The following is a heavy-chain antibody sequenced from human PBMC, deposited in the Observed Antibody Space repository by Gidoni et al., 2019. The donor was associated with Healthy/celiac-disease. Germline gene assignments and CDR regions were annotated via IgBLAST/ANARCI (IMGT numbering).Heavy chain of an antibody. V-gene: IGHV1-2*02. J-gene: IGHJ4*02. Sequence: QVQLVQSGAEVKKPGASVQVSCMASGYTFTGYYMHWVRQAPGQGLEWMGWINPNSGGTNYAQKFQGRVTMTRDTSISTAYMELSRLRSDDTAVYYCARVAEATWYPSDYWGQGTLVTVSS. D-gene: IGHD6-25*01. CDR2: INPNSGGT. CDR3: ARVAEATWYPSDY. CDR1: GYTFTGYY.